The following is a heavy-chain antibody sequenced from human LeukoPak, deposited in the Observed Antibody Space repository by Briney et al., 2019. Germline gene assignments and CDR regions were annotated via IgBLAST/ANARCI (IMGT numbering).Heavy chain of an antibody. Sequence: GGSLRLSCAASGFSFSSYDMSWIRQAPGKGLEWVSAISRSGDSTYYTDSVKGRFTISRDNSRNTLSLQMNNLRAEDTAVYYCAKGGVDYWGQGTLVTVSS. V-gene: IGHV3-23*01. CDR2: ISRSGDST. D-gene: IGHD4-17*01. J-gene: IGHJ4*02. CDR3: AKGGVDY. CDR1: GFSFSSYD.